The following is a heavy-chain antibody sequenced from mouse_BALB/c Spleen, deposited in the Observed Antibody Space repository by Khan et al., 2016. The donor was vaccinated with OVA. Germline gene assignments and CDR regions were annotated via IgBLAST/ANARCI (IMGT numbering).Heavy chain of an antibody. Sequence: LVQSGPELKKPGETVKISCKASGYTFRSFGMNWVKQAPGKGLKWMGWLNTYTGEPTYADDFKGRYVFSLETSASTAYLQINNLKNEDTATYFCARPPYFSYVMVYWGQGTSVTVSS. V-gene: IGHV9-3-1*01. CDR2: LNTYTGEP. J-gene: IGHJ4*01. CDR1: GYTFRSFG. D-gene: IGHD2-10*01. CDR3: ARPPYFSYVMVY.